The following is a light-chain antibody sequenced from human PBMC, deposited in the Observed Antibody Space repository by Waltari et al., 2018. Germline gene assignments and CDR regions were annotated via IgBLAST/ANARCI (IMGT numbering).Light chain of an antibody. CDR2: DAS. Sequence: EIVMTQSPATLSVSPGEGATHTCRASQSVTTKLAWYHLKPGQAPRLLIYDASSRATGIPARFSGSGFGTEFTLTISSLQSEDFAVYYCQQYHNWPPWTFGRGTKVEIK. V-gene: IGKV3D-15*01. CDR1: QSVTTK. CDR3: QQYHNWPPWT. J-gene: IGKJ1*01.